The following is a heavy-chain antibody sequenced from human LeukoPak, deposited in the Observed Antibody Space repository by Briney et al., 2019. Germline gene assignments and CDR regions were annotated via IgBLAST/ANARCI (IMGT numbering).Heavy chain of an antibody. D-gene: IGHD2-21*02. CDR2: IFYSGST. V-gene: IGHV4-39*02. CDR1: GGSISSSSYY. CDR3: ARELWGVTAFIYYYMDV. J-gene: IGHJ6*03. Sequence: SETLSLTCTVSGGSISSSSYYWGWIRQPPGKGLEWIGSIFYSGSTYYNPSLKSRVTISVDTSKNQCSLKLSSVTAADTAVYYCARELWGVTAFIYYYMDVWGKGTTVTVSS.